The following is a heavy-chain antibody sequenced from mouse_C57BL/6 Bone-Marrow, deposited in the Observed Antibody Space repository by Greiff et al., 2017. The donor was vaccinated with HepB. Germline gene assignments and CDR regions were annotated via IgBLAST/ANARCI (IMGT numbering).Heavy chain of an antibody. J-gene: IGHJ3*01. CDR3: AREGDGYYVLFAY. CDR1: GYSITSGYY. D-gene: IGHD2-3*01. CDR2: ISYDGSN. V-gene: IGHV3-6*01. Sequence: ESGPGLVKPSQSLSLTCSVTGYSITSGYYWNWIRQFPGNKLEWMGYISYDGSNNYNPSLKNRISITRDTSKNQFFLKLNSVTTEDTATYYCAREGDGYYVLFAYWGQGTLVTVSA.